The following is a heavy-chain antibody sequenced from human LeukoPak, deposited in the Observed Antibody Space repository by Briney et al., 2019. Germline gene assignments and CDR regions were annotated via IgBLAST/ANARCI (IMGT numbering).Heavy chain of an antibody. CDR1: GFTFSSYG. D-gene: IGHD5-12*01. Sequence: GGSLRLSCAASGFTFSSYGMHWVRQAPGKGLEWVAVISYDGSNKYYADSVKGRFTISRDNSKNTLYLQMNSLRAEDTAVYYCAKDGYSGYGPNYYYYYMDVWGKGTTVTVSS. V-gene: IGHV3-30*18. J-gene: IGHJ6*03. CDR2: ISYDGSNK. CDR3: AKDGYSGYGPNYYYYYMDV.